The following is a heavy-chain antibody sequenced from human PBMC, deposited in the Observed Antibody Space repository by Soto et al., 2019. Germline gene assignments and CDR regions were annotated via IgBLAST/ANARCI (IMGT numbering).Heavy chain of an antibody. V-gene: IGHV1-69*13. CDR3: ARGGTYYYDSSGYTADY. CDR1: RVTFRSYA. D-gene: IGHD3-22*01. J-gene: IGHJ4*02. CDR2: IIPIFGTA. Sequence: ETSVKVSCEASRVTFRSYAICWVRQAHGQGLEWMGGIIPIFGTANYAQKFQGRVTITADESTSTAYMELSSLRSEDTAVYYCARGGTYYYDSSGYTADYWGQGTLVTVSS.